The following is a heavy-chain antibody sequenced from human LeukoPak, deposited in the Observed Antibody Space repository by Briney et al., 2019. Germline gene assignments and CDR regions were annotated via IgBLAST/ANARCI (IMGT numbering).Heavy chain of an antibody. CDR3: ALPSYYDFWSGYLNGMDV. CDR1: GYTFTSYY. D-gene: IGHD3-3*01. Sequence: SVKVSCKASGYTFTSYYMRWVRQAPGQGLEWMGIINPSGGSTSYAQKFQGRVTMTRDTSTSTVYMELSSLRSEDTAVYYCALPSYYDFWSGYLNGMDVWGQGTTVTVSS. CDR2: INPSGGST. V-gene: IGHV1-46*01. J-gene: IGHJ6*02.